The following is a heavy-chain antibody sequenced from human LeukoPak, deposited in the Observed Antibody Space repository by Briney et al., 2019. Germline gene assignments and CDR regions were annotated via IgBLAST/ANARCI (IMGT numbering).Heavy chain of an antibody. V-gene: IGHV4-34*01. CDR1: GGSFSGYY. J-gene: IGHJ3*02. Sequence: SETLSLTCAVYGGSFSGYYWSWIRQPPGRGLEWIGEINHSGSTNYNSSLKSRVTISVDTSKNQFSLKLSSVTAADTAVYYCASNQDGYNSNQPWTFDIWGQGTMVTVSS. D-gene: IGHD5-24*01. CDR3: ASNQDGYNSNQPWTFDI. CDR2: INHSGST.